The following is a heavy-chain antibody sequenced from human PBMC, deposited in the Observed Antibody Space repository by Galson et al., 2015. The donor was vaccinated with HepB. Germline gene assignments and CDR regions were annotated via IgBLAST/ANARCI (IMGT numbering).Heavy chain of an antibody. CDR3: ARVVRSSSWYYYYYYMDV. V-gene: IGHV1-46*01. Sequence: SVKVSCKASGYTFTSYYMHWVRQAPGQGLEWMGIINPSGGSTSYAQKFQGRVTMTRDTSTSTVYMELSSLRSEDTAVYYCARVVRSSSWYYYYYYMDVWGKGTTVTVSS. CDR2: INPSGGST. D-gene: IGHD6-13*01. CDR1: GYTFTSYY. J-gene: IGHJ6*03.